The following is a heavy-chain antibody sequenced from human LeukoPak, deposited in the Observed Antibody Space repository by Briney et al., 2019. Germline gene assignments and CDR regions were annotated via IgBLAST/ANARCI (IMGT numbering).Heavy chain of an antibody. D-gene: IGHD1-1*01. V-gene: IGHV3-30-3*01. CDR3: ARGGTTAPMDYGMDV. CDR1: GFTFSSYA. J-gene: IGHJ6*02. Sequence: GRSLRLSCAASGFTFSSYAMHWVRQAPGKGLEWVAVISYDGSNKYYADSVEGRFTISRDNSKNTLYLQMNSLRAEDTAVYYCARGGTTAPMDYGMDVWGQGTTVTVSS. CDR2: ISYDGSNK.